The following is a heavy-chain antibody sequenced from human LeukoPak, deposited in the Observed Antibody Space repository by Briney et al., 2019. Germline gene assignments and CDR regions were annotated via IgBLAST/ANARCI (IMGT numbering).Heavy chain of an antibody. CDR3: ASSGGHAAGPTMIVANAVDY. J-gene: IGHJ4*02. Sequence: KVSCKASGGTFSSYAISWVRQAPGQGLEWMGRIIPILGIANYAQKFQGRVTITADKSTSTAYMELSSLRSEDTAVYYCASSGGHAAGPTMIVANAVDYWGQGTLVTVSS. CDR2: IIPILGIA. CDR1: GGTFSSYA. D-gene: IGHD3-22*01. V-gene: IGHV1-69*04.